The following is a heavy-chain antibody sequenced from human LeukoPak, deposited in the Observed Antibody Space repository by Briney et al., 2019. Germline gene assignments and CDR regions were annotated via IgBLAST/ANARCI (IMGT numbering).Heavy chain of an antibody. V-gene: IGHV3-13*01. J-gene: IGHJ4*02. D-gene: IGHD1-26*01. CDR1: GFTLGSYA. Sequence: GGSLGLSCAASGFTLGSYAMHWVRQPAGKGLEWVSAIGTAGDTFYPGSVKGRFTISRENAKKSLFLQMNSLRAEDTAVYYCARQNTPHGNFDYWGQGTLVTVSS. CDR3: ARQNTPHGNFDY. CDR2: IGTAGDT.